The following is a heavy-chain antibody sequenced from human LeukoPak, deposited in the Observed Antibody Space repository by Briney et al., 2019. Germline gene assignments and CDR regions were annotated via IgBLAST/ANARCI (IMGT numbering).Heavy chain of an antibody. CDR2: INHSGST. CDR1: GGSFSGYY. CDR3: ASFPGIAAAGTLWFDP. J-gene: IGHJ5*02. V-gene: IGHV4-34*01. Sequence: SETLSLTCAVYGGSFSGYYWSWIRQPPGKGLEWIGEINHSGSTNYNPSLKSRVTISVDTSKNQFSLKLSSVTAANTAVYYCASFPGIAAAGTLWFDPWGQGTLVTASS. D-gene: IGHD6-13*01.